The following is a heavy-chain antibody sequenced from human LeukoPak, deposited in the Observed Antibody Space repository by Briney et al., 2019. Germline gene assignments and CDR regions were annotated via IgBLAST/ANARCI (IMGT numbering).Heavy chain of an antibody. D-gene: IGHD3-3*01. V-gene: IGHV4-39*07. J-gene: IGHJ5*02. CDR1: GGSISSTGYY. CDR3: AREKGVVSLFDWFDP. Sequence: SETLSLTCTVSGGSISSTGYYWGWIRQPPGKGLEWIGSIYYSGSTYYNPSLKSRATISVDTSKNQFSLKLTSVTAADTAVYYCAREKGVVSLFDWFDPWGQGTLVAVSS. CDR2: IYYSGST.